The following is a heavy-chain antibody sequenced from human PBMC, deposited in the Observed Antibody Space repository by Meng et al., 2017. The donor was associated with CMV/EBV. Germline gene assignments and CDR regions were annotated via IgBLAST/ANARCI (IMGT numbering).Heavy chain of an antibody. J-gene: IGHJ4*02. CDR2: INHSGST. Sequence: SETLSPTCADRGRSFSGYYWSWIRQPPGKGLEWIEEINHSGSTNYNPSLKSRVTISVDTSKNQFSLKLSSVTAADTAVYYCARGFGARDYWGQGTLVTVSS. CDR1: GRSFSGYY. CDR3: ARGFGARDY. D-gene: IGHD3-16*01. V-gene: IGHV4-34*01.